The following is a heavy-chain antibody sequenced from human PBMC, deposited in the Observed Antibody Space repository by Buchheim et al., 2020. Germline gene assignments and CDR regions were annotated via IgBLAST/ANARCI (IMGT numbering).Heavy chain of an antibody. D-gene: IGHD1-26*01. J-gene: IGHJ6*02. Sequence: AASEFTFSSSSIHWVRQAPCKGLEWVSVISYDGSNTYYADSVKGRFTISRDTSKNTVVLQMNSLRVEDTAEYYCAKDLAPWELLSYYGMDVWGQGT. CDR3: AKDLAPWELLSYYGMDV. V-gene: IGHV3-30*18. CDR1: EFTFSSSS. CDR2: ISYDGSNT.